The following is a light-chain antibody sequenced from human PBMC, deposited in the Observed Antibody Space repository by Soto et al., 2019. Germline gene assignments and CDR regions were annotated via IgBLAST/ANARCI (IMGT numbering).Light chain of an antibody. J-gene: IGLJ1*01. CDR1: SSDVGDYNY. CDR2: EVS. Sequence: QSALTQPASGSGSPGQSITISCTGTSSDVGDYNYVSWFRQHPGKAPKLMIYEVSNRPSGVSNRFSGSKSGNTASLPISGLQPEDEAEYYCSSYTTSSTFYVVGTGTKLTVL. CDR3: SSYTTSSTFYV. V-gene: IGLV2-14*01.